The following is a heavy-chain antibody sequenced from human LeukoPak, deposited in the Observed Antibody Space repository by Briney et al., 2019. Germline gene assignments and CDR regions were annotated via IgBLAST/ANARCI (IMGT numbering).Heavy chain of an antibody. V-gene: IGHV3-74*01. Sequence: VGSLRLSCEASGFTFSSCWIHCGRQVPGKGLGWVSRVNSDGSGTTYAASVKGRFTISRDNAKNTLYLQMNNLRAEDTAVYYCAAPGNRGSGPFDFWGQGILVTDSS. CDR1: GFTFSSCW. D-gene: IGHD3-10*01. CDR2: VNSDGSGT. J-gene: IGHJ4*02. CDR3: AAPGNRGSGPFDF.